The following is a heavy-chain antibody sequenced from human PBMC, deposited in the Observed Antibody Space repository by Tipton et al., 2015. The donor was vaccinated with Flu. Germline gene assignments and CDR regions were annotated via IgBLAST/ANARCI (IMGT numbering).Heavy chain of an antibody. J-gene: IGHJ1*01. Sequence: SLRLSCAVSGFSVSSNFVTWVRQAPGKGLEWVAVIGSGGVTHYADSVRGRFTISRDNSKNTVSLQMNRLGAEDTAVYYCATRVIPEAASQHWGQGTLVTVSS. CDR2: IGSGGVT. V-gene: IGHV3-66*02. D-gene: IGHD6-19*01. CDR3: ATRVIPEAASQH. CDR1: GFSVSSNF.